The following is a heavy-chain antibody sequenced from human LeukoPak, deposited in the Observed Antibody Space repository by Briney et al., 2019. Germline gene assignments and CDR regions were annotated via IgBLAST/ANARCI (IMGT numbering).Heavy chain of an antibody. CDR3: ARAGRRYNWRRDAFDI. Sequence: SETLSLTCTVPGGSIRSNYWGCIRQPPGKGPEWIGHIYFSGITNHHPSLKRRVAISVDPSKIQFSLNLSSVTAADTAVYYCARAGRRYNWRRDAFDILGQGTMVTVSS. D-gene: IGHD1-20*01. CDR1: GGSIRSNY. CDR2: IYFSGIT. J-gene: IGHJ3*02. V-gene: IGHV4-59*01.